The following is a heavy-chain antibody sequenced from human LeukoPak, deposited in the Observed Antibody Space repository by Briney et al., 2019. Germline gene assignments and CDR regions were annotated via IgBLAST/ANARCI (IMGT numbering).Heavy chain of an antibody. CDR2: ISTSGSYT. J-gene: IGHJ3*02. CDR1: GFIFSDHY. CDR3: AKEGYSGYYAFDI. V-gene: IGHV3-11*05. Sequence: GGSLRLSCAASGFIFSDHYMSWIRQAPGKGLEWVSYISTSGSYTNYADSVKGRFTISRDNAKNSLYLQMNSLRADDTAMYYCAKEGYSGYYAFDIWGQGTMVTVPS. D-gene: IGHD5-12*01.